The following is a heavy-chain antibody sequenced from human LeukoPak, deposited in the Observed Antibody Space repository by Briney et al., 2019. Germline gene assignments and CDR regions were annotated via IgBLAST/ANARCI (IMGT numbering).Heavy chain of an antibody. Sequence: SETLSPPFAVYGGSFSGYYWSWIRPPPGKGLELIGEINHSGSTNYNPSLKSRVTISVDTSKNQFSLKLSSVTAADTAVYYCASTYYYDSSGYHWWGQGTLVTVSS. CDR3: ASTYYYDSSGYHW. V-gene: IGHV4-34*01. CDR2: INHSGST. J-gene: IGHJ4*02. D-gene: IGHD3-22*01. CDR1: GGSFSGYY.